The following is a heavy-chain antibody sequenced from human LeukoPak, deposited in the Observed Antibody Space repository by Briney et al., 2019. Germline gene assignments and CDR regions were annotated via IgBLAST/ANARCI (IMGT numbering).Heavy chain of an antibody. J-gene: IGHJ5*02. D-gene: IGHD2-21*02. V-gene: IGHV4-61*01. Sequence: SETLSLTCTVSGGSVSSGSYYWSWIRQPPGKGLEWIGYIYYSGSTNYNSSLKSRVTISVDTSKNQFSLKLSSVTAADTAVYYCARGYCGGDCYSFDPWGQGTLVTVSS. CDR3: ARGYCGGDCYSFDP. CDR1: GGSVSSGSYY. CDR2: IYYSGST.